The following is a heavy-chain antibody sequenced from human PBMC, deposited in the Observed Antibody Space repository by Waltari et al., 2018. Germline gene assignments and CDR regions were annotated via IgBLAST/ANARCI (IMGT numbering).Heavy chain of an antibody. CDR3: ARHLGLTVCFDY. CDR1: GYSISRGSY. D-gene: IGHD3-16*01. V-gene: IGHV4-38-2*01. J-gene: IGHJ4*02. CDR2: IYHSGST. Sequence: QVQLQESGPGLVKPSEPLSLTCAVPGYSISRGSYWGWTRQPPGKGLECIGSIYHSGSTYYNPAPKSRVTISVDTSKNQFSLKLSSVTAADTAVYYCARHLGLTVCFDYWGQGTLVTVSS.